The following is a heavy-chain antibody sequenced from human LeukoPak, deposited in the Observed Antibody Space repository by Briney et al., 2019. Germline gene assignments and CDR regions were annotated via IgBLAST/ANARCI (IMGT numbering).Heavy chain of an antibody. CDR1: GASISGYY. J-gene: IGHJ5*02. D-gene: IGHD1/OR15-1a*01. CDR3: AGNRNALGDVNWLDP. CDR2: IYDTGSS. V-gene: IGHV4-59*01. Sequence: SETLSLTCTVSGASISGYYWNWIRQSPGKGLEWIACIYDTGSSNYNPSLRSGVTISVETCKKKCSLTLKSVTAADTAVYYCAGNRNALGDVNWLDPWGQGTLVTVSS.